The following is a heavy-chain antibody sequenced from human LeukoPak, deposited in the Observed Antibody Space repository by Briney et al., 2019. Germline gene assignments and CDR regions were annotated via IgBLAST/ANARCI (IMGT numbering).Heavy chain of an antibody. CDR1: GYTFNNYG. D-gene: IGHD3-22*01. CDR2: ISTYNGNT. V-gene: IGHV1-18*01. CDR3: ARDPLINYYDSSGYESYFDY. Sequence: ASVKVSCKSSGYTFNNYGISWVRQAPGQGLEWMGWISTYNGNTNYAQRLQGRVTMTTDTSTSTAYMELESLRSDDTAVYYCARDPLINYYDSSGYESYFDYWGQGTLVTVSS. J-gene: IGHJ4*02.